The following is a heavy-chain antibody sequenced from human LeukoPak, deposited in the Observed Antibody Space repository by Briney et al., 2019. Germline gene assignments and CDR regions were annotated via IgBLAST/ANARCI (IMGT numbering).Heavy chain of an antibody. Sequence: TETLSLTCAVNVGPFSGYYWSWIRQPPGKGLEWIGEMHHSGATSYKPSLRSRVTISGGTSKNQFSLNLNSVTAADTAVYYCARGILGYYYFDLWGRGTLVTVSS. CDR1: VGPFSGYY. CDR3: ARGILGYYYFDL. J-gene: IGHJ2*01. D-gene: IGHD2/OR15-2a*01. V-gene: IGHV4-34*01. CDR2: MHHSGAT.